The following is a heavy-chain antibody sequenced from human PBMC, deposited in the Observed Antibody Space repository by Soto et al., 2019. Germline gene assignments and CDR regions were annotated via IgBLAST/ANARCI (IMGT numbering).Heavy chain of an antibody. J-gene: IGHJ2*01. V-gene: IGHV5-10-1*03. CDR2: MDPSDSYT. CDR1: GYSFTSYW. Sequence: EVQLVQSGAEVKKPGESLRISCKGSGYSFTSYWISWVRQMPGKGLEWMGRMDPSDSYTNYSPSFQGHVTISADKSISTAYLQWSSLKASDTAMYYCASWGEQWLVPPYWYFDLWGRGTLVTVSS. CDR3: ASWGEQWLVPPYWYFDL. D-gene: IGHD6-19*01.